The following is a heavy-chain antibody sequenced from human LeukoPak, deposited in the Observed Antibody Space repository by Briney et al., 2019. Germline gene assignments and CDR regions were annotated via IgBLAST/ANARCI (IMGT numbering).Heavy chain of an antibody. V-gene: IGHV4-39*01. D-gene: IGHD3-16*01. CDR3: VRQKITTSDY. J-gene: IGHJ4*02. CDR1: GGSINSSSHY. Sequence: SETLSLTCTVSGGSINSSSHYWGWIRQPPGKGLEWIGSIYYSGSTYYNPSLKSRVTISVDTSKNQFSPKLNSVTAADTAVYYCVRQKITTSDYWGQGTLVTVPS. CDR2: IYYSGST.